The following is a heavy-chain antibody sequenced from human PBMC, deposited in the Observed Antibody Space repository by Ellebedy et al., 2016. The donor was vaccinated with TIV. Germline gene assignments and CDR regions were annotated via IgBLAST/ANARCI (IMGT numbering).Heavy chain of an antibody. V-gene: IGHV4-59*12. CDR2: INYSGST. D-gene: IGHD3-9*01. CDR1: GGSISSYY. CDR3: ARDHGQILTGYYKRYYDMDV. J-gene: IGHJ6*02. Sequence: MPSETLSLTCTVSGGSISSYYWSWIRQSPGKGLEWIGYINYSGSTYYKPSLKSRVTISVDTSKNQFSLKLSSATAAATAVYYCARDHGQILTGYYKRYYDMDVWGQGTTVTVSS.